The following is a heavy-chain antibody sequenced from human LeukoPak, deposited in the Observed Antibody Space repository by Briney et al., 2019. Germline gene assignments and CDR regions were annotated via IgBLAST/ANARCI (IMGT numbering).Heavy chain of an antibody. Sequence: PGGSLRLSCAASGFTFSSYWMHWVRQAPGKGLVWVSRINSDGSITTYADSVRGRFTISRDNAKSTLYLQMNSLRAEDTAVYYCARTHGSPRKYYFDYWGQGTLVTVSS. CDR2: INSDGSIT. D-gene: IGHD3-10*01. V-gene: IGHV3-74*01. J-gene: IGHJ4*02. CDR3: ARTHGSPRKYYFDY. CDR1: GFTFSSYW.